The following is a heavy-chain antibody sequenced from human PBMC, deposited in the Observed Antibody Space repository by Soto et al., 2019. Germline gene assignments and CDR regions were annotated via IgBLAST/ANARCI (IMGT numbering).Heavy chain of an antibody. J-gene: IGHJ6*02. CDR2: ISDIGST. Sequence: SETLSLTCTVSGGSITSYYWTWIRQPPGQGLERIGYISDIGSTSYNPSLTSRVTMLVDTSKKQFSLKLSSVTEADSAVYFCARSIPDSRGGGMDVWGQGATVTVSS. CDR3: ARSIPDSRGGGMDV. V-gene: IGHV4-59*01. D-gene: IGHD3-10*01. CDR1: GGSITSYY.